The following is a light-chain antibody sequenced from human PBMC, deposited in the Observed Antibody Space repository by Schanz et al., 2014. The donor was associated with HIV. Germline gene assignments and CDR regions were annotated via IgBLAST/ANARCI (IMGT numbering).Light chain of an antibody. CDR1: SSNIGAGYD. CDR3: AAWDDSLNGVI. Sequence: QSVLTQPPSVSGVPGQRVTISCTGSSSNIGAGYDVHWYQQVPGLAPKLLIFGSNTRPSGVPDRFSGSKSGTSASLAITGLQAEDEADYYCAAWDDSLNGVIFGGGTKLTVL. CDR2: GSN. J-gene: IGLJ2*01. V-gene: IGLV1-40*01.